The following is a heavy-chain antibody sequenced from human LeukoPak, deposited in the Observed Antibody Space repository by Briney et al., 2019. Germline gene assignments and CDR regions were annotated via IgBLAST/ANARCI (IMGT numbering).Heavy chain of an antibody. CDR1: GGTFSSYA. V-gene: IGHV1-69*05. Sequence: SVKVSCKASGGTFSSYAISWVRQAPGQGLEWMGGIIPIFGTANYAQKFQGRVTITTDESTSTAYMELSSLRSEDTAVYYCAKFWRDNLPGQRNPLDYWGQGTLVTVSS. CDR3: AKFWRDNLPGQRNPLDY. CDR2: IIPIFGTA. D-gene: IGHD3-3*01. J-gene: IGHJ4*02.